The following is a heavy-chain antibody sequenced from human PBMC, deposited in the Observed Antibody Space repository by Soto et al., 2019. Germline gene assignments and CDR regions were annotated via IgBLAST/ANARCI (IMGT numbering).Heavy chain of an antibody. V-gene: IGHV3-30-3*01. D-gene: IGHD6-19*01. CDR1: GFTFSRSA. CDR3: AREGGRIAVGGTLDR. J-gene: IGHJ5*02. Sequence: QVQLVESGGGVVQPGRSLRLSCAASGFTFSRSAMHWGRQAPGKGLEWVTFILYDGSNKYYADSVKGRFTISRDHSKRTLHLQMNCLRAEDTAVYYCAREGGRIAVGGTLDRWGQGTLVTVSS. CDR2: ILYDGSNK.